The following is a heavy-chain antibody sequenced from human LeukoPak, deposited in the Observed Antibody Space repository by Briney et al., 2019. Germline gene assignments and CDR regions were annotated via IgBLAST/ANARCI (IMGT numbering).Heavy chain of an antibody. Sequence: GGSLRLSCAASGFTFSNFGMSWVRQAPGKGLEWVSSISGSGSTTYYADSVKGRFTISRDNSKNTLYLQMNSLRAEDAAVYYCANEEGYIYGLLDYWGQGILVTVSS. D-gene: IGHD5-18*01. J-gene: IGHJ4*02. V-gene: IGHV3-23*01. CDR1: GFTFSNFG. CDR2: ISGSGSTT. CDR3: ANEEGYIYGLLDY.